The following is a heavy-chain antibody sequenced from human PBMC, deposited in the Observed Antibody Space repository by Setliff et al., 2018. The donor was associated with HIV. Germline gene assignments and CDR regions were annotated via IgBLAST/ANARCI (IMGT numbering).Heavy chain of an antibody. V-gene: IGHV3-48*01. CDR3: AKAPLTIVATGGEDC. J-gene: IGHJ4*02. D-gene: IGHD6-13*01. CDR2: ITSGSSTI. Sequence: LRLSCAASGFTFNIYAMNWVRQVPGKGLEWVSHITSGSSTIYSAGSVKGRFTISGDNAKNTLYLQMNSLTSEDTAVYYCAKAPLTIVATGGEDCWGQGTLVTAPQ. CDR1: GFTFNIYA.